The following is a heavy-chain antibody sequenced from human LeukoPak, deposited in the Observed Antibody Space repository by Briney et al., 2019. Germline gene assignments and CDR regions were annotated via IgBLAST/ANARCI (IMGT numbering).Heavy chain of an antibody. CDR2: IYPTDSDT. CDR3: ARSSSGWYSPLYG. D-gene: IGHD6-19*01. CDR1: GYSFTTYW. J-gene: IGHJ4*02. V-gene: IGHV5-51*01. Sequence: GESLKISCQGSGYSFTTYWIGWVRQMPGKGLEWMGIIYPTDSDTRYSPSFQGQVTISADKSISTAYLQWSSLKASDTAMYYCARSSSGWYSPLYGWGQGTLVIVSS.